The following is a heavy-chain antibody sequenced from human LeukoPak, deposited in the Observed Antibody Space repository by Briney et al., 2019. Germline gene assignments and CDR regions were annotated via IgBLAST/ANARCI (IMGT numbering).Heavy chain of an antibody. CDR3: SRGVGGSYWDY. CDR2: IRSKVYGRTT. J-gene: IGHJ4*02. D-gene: IGHD1-26*01. V-gene: IGHV3-49*03. CDR1: GFTFDYYT. Sequence: GGSLRLSCTASGFTFDYYTMSWFRQATGMGLEWVGLIRSKVYGRTTEHAASVRGRFTISRDDSKSIVYLQMNSLKNEDTALYYCSRGVGGSYWDYWGQGNQVTVSS.